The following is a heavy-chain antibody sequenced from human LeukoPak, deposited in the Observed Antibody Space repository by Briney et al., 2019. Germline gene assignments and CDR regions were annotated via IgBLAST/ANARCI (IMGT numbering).Heavy chain of an antibody. CDR2: ISYDGSNK. J-gene: IGHJ1*01. V-gene: IGHV3-30*18. CDR3: AKPLAIGSGSYGYFQH. Sequence: PGGSLRLSCAASGFTFSSYAMHWVRQAPGKGLEWVAVISYDGSNKYYADSVKGRFTISRDNSKNTLYLQMNSLRAEDTAVYYCAKPLAIGSGSYGYFQHWGQGTLVTVSS. D-gene: IGHD1-26*01. CDR1: GFTFSSYA.